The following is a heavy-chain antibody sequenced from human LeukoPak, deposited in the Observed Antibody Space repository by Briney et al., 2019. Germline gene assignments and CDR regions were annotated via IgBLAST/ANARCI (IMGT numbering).Heavy chain of an antibody. Sequence: GGSLRLSCAASGFTFSSYGMHWVRQAPGKGLEWVAVISYDGSNKYYADPVKGRFTISRDNSKNTLYLQMNSLRAEDTAVYYCASIAADAFDIWGQGTMVTVSS. CDR3: ASIAADAFDI. J-gene: IGHJ3*02. CDR1: GFTFSSYG. D-gene: IGHD6-13*01. CDR2: ISYDGSNK. V-gene: IGHV3-30*03.